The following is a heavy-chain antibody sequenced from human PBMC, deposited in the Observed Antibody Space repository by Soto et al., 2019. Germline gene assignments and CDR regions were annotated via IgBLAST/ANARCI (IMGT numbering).Heavy chain of an antibody. CDR3: ARDVATIFGVVINWFDP. V-gene: IGHV4-38-2*02. D-gene: IGHD3-3*01. CDR2: IYHSGST. J-gene: IGHJ5*02. CDR1: GYSISSGYY. Sequence: SETLSLTCTVSGYSISSGYYWGWIRQPPGKGLEWIGSIYHSGSTYYNPSLKSRVTISVDTSKNQFSLKLSSVTAADTAVYYCARDVATIFGVVINWFDPWGQGTLVTVSS.